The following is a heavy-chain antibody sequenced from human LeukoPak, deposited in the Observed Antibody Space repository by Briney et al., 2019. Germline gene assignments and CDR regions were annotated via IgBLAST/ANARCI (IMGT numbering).Heavy chain of an antibody. D-gene: IGHD1-26*01. Sequence: ASVKVSCKASGYTFTGYYMHWVRQAPGQGLEWMGWINPNSGGTNYAQKFQGRVTMTRDTSNSTAYMELSRLRSDDTAVYYCARGIRYSGSYWRDYWGQGTLVTVSS. CDR1: GYTFTGYY. V-gene: IGHV1-2*02. CDR2: INPNSGGT. J-gene: IGHJ4*02. CDR3: ARGIRYSGSYWRDY.